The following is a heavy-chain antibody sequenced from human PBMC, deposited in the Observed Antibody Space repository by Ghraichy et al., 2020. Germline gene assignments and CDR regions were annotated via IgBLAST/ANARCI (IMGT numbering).Heavy chain of an antibody. J-gene: IGHJ3*02. CDR2: INTSSSYI. CDR1: GFTFSSYD. V-gene: IGHV3-21*01. CDR3: ARDPGYCSGGRCYGDAFDI. D-gene: IGHD2-15*01. Sequence: GGSLRLSCAVSGFTFSSYDMNWVRQAPGMGLEWVSYINTSSSYIYYADSVKGRFTISRDNAKNSLSLQMNSLRAEDTAVYYCARDPGYCSGGRCYGDAFDIWGQGTMVTVSS.